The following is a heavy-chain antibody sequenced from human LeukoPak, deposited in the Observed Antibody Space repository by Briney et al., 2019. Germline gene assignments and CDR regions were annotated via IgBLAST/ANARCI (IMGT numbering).Heavy chain of an antibody. Sequence: ASVKVSCKASGYTFTGYYMHWVRQAPGQGLEWMGWINPNSGGTTYAQKFQGRVTMTRDTSISTAYMELSRLRSDDTAVYYCARRDYYDSSGYYLNWFDPWGQGTLVTVSS. D-gene: IGHD3-22*01. CDR2: INPNSGGT. V-gene: IGHV1-2*02. CDR3: ARRDYYDSSGYYLNWFDP. J-gene: IGHJ5*02. CDR1: GYTFTGYY.